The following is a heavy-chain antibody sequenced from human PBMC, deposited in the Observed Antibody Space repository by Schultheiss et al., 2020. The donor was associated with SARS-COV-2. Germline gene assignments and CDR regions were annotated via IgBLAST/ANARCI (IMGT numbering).Heavy chain of an antibody. CDR1: GFTFSSYA. CDR2: ISYDGSNK. CDR3: AKDKKDCSGGSCYLYYYYGMDV. V-gene: IGHV3-30*18. J-gene: IGHJ6*02. Sequence: GGSLRLSCAASGFTFSSYAMSWVRQAPGKGLEWVAVISYDGSNKYYADSVKGRFTISRDNSKNTLYLQMNSLRAEDTAVYYCAKDKKDCSGGSCYLYYYYGMDVWGQGTTVTVS. D-gene: IGHD2-15*01.